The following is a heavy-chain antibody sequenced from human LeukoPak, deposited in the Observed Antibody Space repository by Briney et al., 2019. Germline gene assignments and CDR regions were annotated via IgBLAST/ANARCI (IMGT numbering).Heavy chain of an antibody. CDR1: GFTFSSYE. D-gene: IGHD1-1*01. CDR2: ISSSGSTI. CDR3: ARVEGYFDY. V-gene: IGHV3-48*03. Sequence: GGPLRLSCAASGFTFSSYEMNWVRQAPGKGLEWVSYISSSGSTIYYADSVKRRFTISRDNDKNSLYLQTNSLRAEDTAVYYCARVEGYFDYWGQGTLVTVSS. J-gene: IGHJ4*02.